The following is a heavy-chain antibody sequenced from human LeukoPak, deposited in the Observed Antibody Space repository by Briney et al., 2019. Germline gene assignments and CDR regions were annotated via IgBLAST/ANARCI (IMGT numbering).Heavy chain of an antibody. D-gene: IGHD3-10*01. CDR2: ISSSSSYI. CDR1: GFTFSSYS. Sequence: PGGYLRLSCAASGFTFSSYSMNWVRQAPGKGLEWVSSISSSSSYIYYADSVKGRFTISRDNAKNSLYLQMNSLRAEDTAVYYCARSGPTYGSGSYVHVYWGQGTLVTVSS. CDR3: ARSGPTYGSGSYVHVY. J-gene: IGHJ4*02. V-gene: IGHV3-21*01.